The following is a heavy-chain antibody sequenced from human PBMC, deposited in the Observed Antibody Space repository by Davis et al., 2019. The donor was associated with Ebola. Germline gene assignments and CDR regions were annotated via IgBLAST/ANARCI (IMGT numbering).Heavy chain of an antibody. V-gene: IGHV3-9*01. CDR3: AKDIGTSSLGD. CDR2: ISWSGTT. J-gene: IGHJ4*02. D-gene: IGHD2-2*01. CDR1: GFWFDAYA. Sequence: SLKISCAASGFWFDAYAMHWVRQAPGKGLEWVSSISWSGTTGYVDSVMGRFTISRDNAKNSLYLQMSSLRVEDTALYYCAKDIGTSSLGDWGQGTLVTVSS.